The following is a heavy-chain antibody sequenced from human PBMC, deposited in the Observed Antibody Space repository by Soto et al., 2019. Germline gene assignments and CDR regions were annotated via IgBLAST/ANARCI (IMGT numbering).Heavy chain of an antibody. CDR1: GGSFSGYY. V-gene: IGHV4-34*01. J-gene: IGHJ5*02. D-gene: IGHD3-3*01. CDR3: ARAHPRVTIFGVVILNWFDP. CDR2: INHSGST. Sequence: QVQLQKWGAGLLKPSETLSLTCAVYGGSFSGYYWSWIRQPPGKGLEWIGEINHSGSTNYNPSLKSRVTISVDTSKNQFSLKLSSVTAADTAVYYCARAHPRVTIFGVVILNWFDPWGQGTLVTVSS.